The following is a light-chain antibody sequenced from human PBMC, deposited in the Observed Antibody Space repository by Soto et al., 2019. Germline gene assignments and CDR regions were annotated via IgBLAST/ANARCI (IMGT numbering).Light chain of an antibody. CDR1: QSISSY. CDR3: QQSYSTPYT. V-gene: IGKV1-39*01. CDR2: AAS. Sequence: DIQMTQSPSSLSASVGDRVTITCRASQSISSYLNWYQQKPGKAPKLLIYAASSLQSGVPSRLSGSGSGTDFSLTISSLQHEDFATYYCQQSYSTPYTFGQGTKLEIK. J-gene: IGKJ2*01.